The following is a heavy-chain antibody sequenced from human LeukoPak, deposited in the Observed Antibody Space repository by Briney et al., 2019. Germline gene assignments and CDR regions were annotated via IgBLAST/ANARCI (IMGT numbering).Heavy chain of an antibody. D-gene: IGHD3-10*01. CDR1: GFTFSGSA. CDR2: IRSKANSYAT. CDR3: AKSGELFYYYYYMDV. J-gene: IGHJ6*03. V-gene: IGHV3-73*01. Sequence: GGSLKLSCAASGFTFSGSAMHWVRRASGKGLEWAGRIRSKANSYATAYAASVKGRFTISRDNSKNTLYLQMNSLRAEDTAVYYCAKSGELFYYYYYMDVWGKGTTVTVSS.